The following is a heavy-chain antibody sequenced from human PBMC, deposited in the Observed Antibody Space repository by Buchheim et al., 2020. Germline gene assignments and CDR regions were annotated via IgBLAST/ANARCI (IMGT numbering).Heavy chain of an antibody. V-gene: IGHV4-39*01. CDR3: ARQIVLYCSGGSCYHRNLYPYDY. D-gene: IGHD2-15*01. J-gene: IGHJ4*02. CDR2: IYYSGST. CDR1: GGSISSSSYY. Sequence: QLQLQESGPGLVKPSETLSLTCTVSGGSISSSSYYWGWIRQPPGKGLEWIGSIYYSGSTYYNPSLKSRVTISVDTSKNQFSLKLSSVTAADTAVYYCARQIVLYCSGGSCYHRNLYPYDYWGQGTL.